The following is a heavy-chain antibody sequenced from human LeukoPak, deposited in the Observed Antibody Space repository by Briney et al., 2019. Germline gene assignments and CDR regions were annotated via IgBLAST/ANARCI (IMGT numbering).Heavy chain of an antibody. CDR1: GFTFSSYG. CDR3: ARQAKELPIDY. V-gene: IGHV3-33*01. J-gene: IGHJ4*02. CDR2: IWYDGSNK. Sequence: PGRSLRLSCAASGFTFSSYGMHWVRQAPGKGLEWVAVIWYDGSNKYYADSVKGRFTISRDNSKNTLYLQMNSLRAEDTAVYYCARQAKELPIDYWGQGTLVTVSS. D-gene: IGHD1-26*01.